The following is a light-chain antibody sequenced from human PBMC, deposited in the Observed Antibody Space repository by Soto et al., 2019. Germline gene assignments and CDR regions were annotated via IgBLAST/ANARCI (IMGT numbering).Light chain of an antibody. V-gene: IGKV1-39*01. CDR2: VAS. Sequence: DIQLTQSPSSLSASVGDRVTITCRTSQSISNYLNWYQQKPGKAPKLLINVASTLQSGVPSRFSGSGSGTDFTLTISSLQHEDIATYYCQQSYSTPTFGQGTKLEIK. J-gene: IGKJ2*01. CDR1: QSISNY. CDR3: QQSYSTPT.